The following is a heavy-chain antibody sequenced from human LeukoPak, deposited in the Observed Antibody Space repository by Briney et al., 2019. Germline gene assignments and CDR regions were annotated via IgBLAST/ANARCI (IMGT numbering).Heavy chain of an antibody. CDR1: GFTFSSYS. D-gene: IGHD6-19*01. CDR2: ISSSSYI. J-gene: IGHJ3*02. Sequence: NPGGSLRLSCAASGFTFSSYSMNWVRQAPGKGLEWVSSISSSSYIYYADSVKGRFTISRDNAKNSLYLQMNSLRAEDTAVYYCARGPLAVAGAFDIWGQGTMVTVSS. CDR3: ARGPLAVAGAFDI. V-gene: IGHV3-21*01.